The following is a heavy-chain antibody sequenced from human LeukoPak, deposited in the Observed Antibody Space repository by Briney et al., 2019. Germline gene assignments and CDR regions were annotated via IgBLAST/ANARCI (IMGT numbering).Heavy chain of an antibody. D-gene: IGHD3-10*01. CDR3: ARRFGEGEFDY. V-gene: IGHV3-23*01. Sequence: GGSRRLSCAASGFTFSNYAMSWVRQAPGKGLEWVSFIDGDGGSTYYADSVKGRFTISRDNSKNTLYLQMNSLRAEDTAVYYCARRFGEGEFDYWGQGTLVTVSS. CDR2: IDGDGGST. J-gene: IGHJ4*02. CDR1: GFTFSNYA.